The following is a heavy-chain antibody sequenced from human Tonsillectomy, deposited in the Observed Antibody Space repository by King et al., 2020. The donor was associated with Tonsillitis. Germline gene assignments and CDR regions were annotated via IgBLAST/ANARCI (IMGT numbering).Heavy chain of an antibody. CDR1: GFTFESFT. CDR3: ARGLRGSDYYFDY. V-gene: IGHV3-21*01. Sequence: VQLVESGGGLVKPGGSLRLSCAASGFTFESFTMSWVRQAPGKGLEWVSSITGSSDNIHYGDSVSGRFIISRDNAKNSLYLQMSSLRPDDTAVYYCARGLRGSDYYFDYWGQGTLVTVSS. CDR2: ITGSSDNI. J-gene: IGHJ4*02. D-gene: IGHD3-16*01.